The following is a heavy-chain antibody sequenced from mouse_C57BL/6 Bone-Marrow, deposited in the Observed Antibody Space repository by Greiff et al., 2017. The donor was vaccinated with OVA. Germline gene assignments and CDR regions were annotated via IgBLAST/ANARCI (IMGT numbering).Heavy chain of an antibody. CDR1: GYTFTSYT. J-gene: IGHJ4*01. CDR2: INPSSGYT. D-gene: IGHD2-1*01. CDR3: AREGSLPYYYAMDY. V-gene: IGHV1-4*01. Sequence: QVQLKESGAELARPGASVKMSCKASGYTFTSYTMHWVKQRPGQGLEWIGYINPSSGYTKYNQKFKDKATLTADKSSSTAYMQLSSLTSEDSAVYYCAREGSLPYYYAMDYWGQGTSVTVSS.